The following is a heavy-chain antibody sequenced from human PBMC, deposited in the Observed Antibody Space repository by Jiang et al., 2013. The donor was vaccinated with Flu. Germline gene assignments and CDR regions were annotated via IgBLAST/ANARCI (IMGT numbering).Heavy chain of an antibody. CDR2: ISAYNGNT. V-gene: IGHV1-18*01. CDR3: ARDCWSGGSCWQSGVRNFDY. Sequence: GAEVKKPGASVKVSCKASGYTFTSYGISWVRQAPGQGLEWMGWISAYNGNTNYAQKLQGRVTMTTDTSTSTAYMELRSLRSDDTAVYYCARDCWSGGSCWQSGVRNFDYVGPGNPGHRLL. J-gene: IGHJ4*02. D-gene: IGHD2-15*01. CDR1: GYTFTSYG.